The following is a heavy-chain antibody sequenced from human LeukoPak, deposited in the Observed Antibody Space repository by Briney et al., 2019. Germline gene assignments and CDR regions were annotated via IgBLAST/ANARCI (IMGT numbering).Heavy chain of an antibody. J-gene: IGHJ4*02. V-gene: IGHV3-23*01. CDR2: ISASGGST. D-gene: IGHD2-8*01. CDR3: AKALRGPCTD. Sequence: GGSLRLSCAASGFTFSSSAMSWVRQVPGKGLEWVSGISASGGSTYYADSVRGRFTISRDNSKNTLYVQMNSLRAEDTAVYYCAKALRGPCTDWGQGTLVTVSS. CDR1: GFTFSSSA.